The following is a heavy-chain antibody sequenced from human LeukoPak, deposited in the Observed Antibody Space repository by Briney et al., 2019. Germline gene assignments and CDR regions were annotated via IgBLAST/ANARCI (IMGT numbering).Heavy chain of an antibody. Sequence: ASVKVSCKASGYTFTSYGMNWVRQAPGQGPEWMGWISAYNGNTKYAQNLQGRVTMTTDTSTSTAYMELRSLRSDDTAVYYCTRDLPYSSSWESIDYWGQGTLATVPS. CDR1: GYTFTSYG. V-gene: IGHV1-18*01. CDR2: ISAYNGNT. CDR3: TRDLPYSSSWESIDY. D-gene: IGHD6-13*01. J-gene: IGHJ4*02.